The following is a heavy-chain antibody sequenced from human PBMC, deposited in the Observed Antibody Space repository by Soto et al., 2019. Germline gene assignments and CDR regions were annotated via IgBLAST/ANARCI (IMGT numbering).Heavy chain of an antibody. CDR3: ARAHITMVRGVIKGPLDV. CDR1: GYTFTGYY. Sequence: ALVKVSCKASGYTFTGYYMHWVRQAPGQGLEWMGWINPNSGGTNYAQKFQGWVTMTRDTSISTAYMELSRLRSDDTAVYYCARAHITMVRGVIKGPLDVWGKGTTVTVSS. V-gene: IGHV1-2*04. D-gene: IGHD3-10*01. J-gene: IGHJ6*04. CDR2: INPNSGGT.